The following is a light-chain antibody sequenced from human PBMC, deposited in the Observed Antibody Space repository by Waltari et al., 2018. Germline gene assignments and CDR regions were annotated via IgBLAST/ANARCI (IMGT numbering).Light chain of an antibody. Sequence: VLTQSPGTLSLAPGERATLSCRASQSVGNYLAWYQQKPGQAPRPLIYDTSTRATGIPDRFSGSGSATDFSLTISRLEPEDFAVYYCQKYVSLPATFGQGTKVQIK. V-gene: IGKV3-20*01. CDR1: QSVGNY. CDR3: QKYVSLPAT. CDR2: DTS. J-gene: IGKJ1*01.